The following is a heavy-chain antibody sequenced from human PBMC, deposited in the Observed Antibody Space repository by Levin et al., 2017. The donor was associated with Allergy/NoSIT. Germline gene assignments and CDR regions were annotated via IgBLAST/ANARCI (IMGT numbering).Heavy chain of an antibody. CDR2: ISPNNGHT. J-gene: IGHJ3*02. CDR1: GYTFRVYG. CDR3: ARDLGTGWYDNAFEI. V-gene: IGHV1-18*01. Sequence: ASVKVSCKASGYTFRVYGIIWVRQAPGEGLEWLGWISPNNGHTKVSHKVQGRVTMTTDAYTTTAYLDIRSLTSDDTAVYYCARDLGTGWYDNAFEIWGQGTLVSVSS. D-gene: IGHD6-19*01.